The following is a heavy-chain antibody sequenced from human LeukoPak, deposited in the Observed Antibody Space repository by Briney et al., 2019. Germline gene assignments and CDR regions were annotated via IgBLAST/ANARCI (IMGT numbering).Heavy chain of an antibody. J-gene: IGHJ4*02. CDR3: ARVGAGFYYYFDY. Sequence: SETLSLTCAVYGGSFSGYYWSWIRQPPGKGLEWIGEINHSGSTNYNPSLKSRVTISVDTSKNQFSLKLSSVTAADTAVYYCARVGAGFYYYFDYWGQGTLVTVSS. CDR1: GGSFSGYY. CDR2: INHSGST. D-gene: IGHD1-26*01. V-gene: IGHV4-34*01.